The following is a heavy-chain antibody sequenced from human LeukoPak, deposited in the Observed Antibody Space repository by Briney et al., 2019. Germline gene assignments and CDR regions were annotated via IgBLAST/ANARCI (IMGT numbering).Heavy chain of an antibody. Sequence: SETLSLTCTVSGGSISSSSYYWGWIRQPPGKGLEWIGSIYYSGSTYYNPSLKSRVTISVDTSKNQFSLKVSSVTAADAAVYYCARRELLSTPDAFDIWGQGTMVTVSS. CDR2: IYYSGST. CDR3: ARRELLSTPDAFDI. D-gene: IGHD3-10*01. CDR1: GGSISSSSYY. J-gene: IGHJ3*02. V-gene: IGHV4-39*01.